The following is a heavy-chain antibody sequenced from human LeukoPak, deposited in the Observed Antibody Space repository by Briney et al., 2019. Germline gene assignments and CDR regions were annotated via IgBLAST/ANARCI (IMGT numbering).Heavy chain of an antibody. Sequence: GGSLRLSCVASGFTFRNYWMTWVRQAPGKGLEWVTNIREDGSEKYYVDSVRGRFTISRDNTKNSLYLQMNSLRAEDTAVYYCEKDKWTPGYWGQGTLVTVSS. V-gene: IGHV3-7*01. J-gene: IGHJ4*02. CDR1: GFTFRNYW. D-gene: IGHD1-26*01. CDR2: IREDGSEK. CDR3: EKDKWTPGY.